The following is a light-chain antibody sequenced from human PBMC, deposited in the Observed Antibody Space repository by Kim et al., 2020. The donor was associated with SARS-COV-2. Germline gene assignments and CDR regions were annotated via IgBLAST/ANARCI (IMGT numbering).Light chain of an antibody. CDR2: DAS. J-gene: IGKJ5*01. CDR3: HHRSDWTRGA. Sequence: PRERPIRSCMASHGVGMSVAWYHQKPAQPPRLLIFDASVRATGVPARFRGSGYGTDFTLTTDSLEPEDFVVYYCHHRSDWTRGAFGQGTRLEIK. CDR1: HGVGMS. V-gene: IGKV3-11*01.